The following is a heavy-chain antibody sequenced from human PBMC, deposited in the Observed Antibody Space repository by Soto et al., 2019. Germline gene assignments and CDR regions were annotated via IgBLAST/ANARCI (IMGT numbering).Heavy chain of an antibody. V-gene: IGHV1-18*04. CDR3: ARGIRYSSSWYSQDKWFDP. D-gene: IGHD6-13*01. CDR2: ISAYNGNT. Sequence: ASLKVSCKASGYTFTSYGISWVRQAPGQGLEWMGWISAYNGNTNYAQKLQGRVTMTTDTSTSTAYMELRSLRSDDTAAYYCARGIRYSSSWYSQDKWFDPWGQGTLVTVS. J-gene: IGHJ5*02. CDR1: GYTFTSYG.